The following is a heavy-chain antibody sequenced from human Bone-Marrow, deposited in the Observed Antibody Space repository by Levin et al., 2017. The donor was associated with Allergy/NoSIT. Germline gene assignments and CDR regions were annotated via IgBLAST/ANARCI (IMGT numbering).Heavy chain of an antibody. D-gene: IGHD3-22*01. Sequence: SCAASGLIFSNYAMNWVRQAPGKGLEWVSQISGSGSNTHYADSARGRFTFSRDNSNNTVYLQMNSLRADDTAVYYCAGYDTSGYHSPFDYWGQGTLVTVSS. CDR3: AGYDTSGYHSPFDY. CDR2: ISGSGSNT. J-gene: IGHJ4*02. CDR1: GLIFSNYA. V-gene: IGHV3-23*01.